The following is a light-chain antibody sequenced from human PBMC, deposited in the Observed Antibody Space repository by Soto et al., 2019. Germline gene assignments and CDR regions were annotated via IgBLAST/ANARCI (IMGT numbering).Light chain of an antibody. J-gene: IGKJ1*01. Sequence: DIQMTQSPSSLSASVGDRVTITCRASQGISNYLGGYQQKPGKVPKLLIYAASTLQSGVPSRFSGSGSGTDFTLTISSLQPEDVATYYCQKYHNAPMFGQGTRVEI. V-gene: IGKV1-27*01. CDR3: QKYHNAPM. CDR2: AAS. CDR1: QGISNY.